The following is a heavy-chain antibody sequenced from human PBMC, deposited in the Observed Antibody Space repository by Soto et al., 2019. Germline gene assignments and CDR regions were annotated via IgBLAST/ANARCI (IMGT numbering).Heavy chain of an antibody. CDR3: ALAPAAHILH. J-gene: IGHJ1*01. CDR1: GVSLSSYY. V-gene: IGHV4-34*01. CDR2: INPSGTT. Sequence: SDPLCLTCAVYGVSLSSYYWSWIRPPPGKGLEWIGEINPSGTTNYNPSLKSRVTISVDTSKNQFSLKLSSVTAADTAVYHCALAPAAHILHWGQGTLVTVS. D-gene: IGHD2-2*01.